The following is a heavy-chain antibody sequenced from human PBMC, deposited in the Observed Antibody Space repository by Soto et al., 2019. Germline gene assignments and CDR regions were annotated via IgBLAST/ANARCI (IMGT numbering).Heavy chain of an antibody. Sequence: SETLSLTCNMSGDSYSISTYSWSWIRQPPGKALQWIGFIYQSGVTSYNPSLASRVSISLDRSNNQCSLKLKSFTAADTAVYFCAGMPYTSGLRFDPWGPGTLVTVSS. CDR1: GDSYSISTYS. D-gene: IGHD6-19*01. V-gene: IGHV4-30-2*01. CDR3: AGMPYTSGLRFDP. J-gene: IGHJ5*02. CDR2: IYQSGVT.